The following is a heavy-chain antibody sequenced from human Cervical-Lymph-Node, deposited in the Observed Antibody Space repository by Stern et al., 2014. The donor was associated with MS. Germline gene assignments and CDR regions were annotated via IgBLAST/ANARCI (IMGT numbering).Heavy chain of an antibody. CDR2: ISTYNGNA. D-gene: IGHD3-10*02. CDR3: ARLWSGAFDI. Sequence: QVQLVQSGAEVKKPGASVKVSCKASGYTVSSYGITWVRQAPGQGLEWMGWISTYNGNANYAQRFQGRVTLTTDTSMDTLYMELRSLKYDDTAVYYCARLWSGAFDIWGQGTMVTVSS. J-gene: IGHJ3*02. V-gene: IGHV1-18*01. CDR1: GYTVSSYG.